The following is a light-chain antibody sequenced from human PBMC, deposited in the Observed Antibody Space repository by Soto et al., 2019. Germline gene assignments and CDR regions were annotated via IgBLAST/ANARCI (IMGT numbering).Light chain of an antibody. CDR3: QQYNNWPPLT. V-gene: IGKV3-15*01. J-gene: IGKJ4*01. Sequence: EEVMTQSPATLSVSPGERATLSCRASQSVGSKLAWYQQKPGQAPRLLIFDAFTRATGIPARFSGSGSGTEFTLFISSLQSEDFAVYYCQQYNNWPPLTFGGGTKVEI. CDR1: QSVGSK. CDR2: DAF.